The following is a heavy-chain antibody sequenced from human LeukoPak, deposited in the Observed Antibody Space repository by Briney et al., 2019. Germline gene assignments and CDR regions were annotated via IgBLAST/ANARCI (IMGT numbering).Heavy chain of an antibody. CDR3: ARDLGKQLWLQDY. J-gene: IGHJ4*02. D-gene: IGHD5-18*01. CDR2: ISYDGSNK. Sequence: PGGSLRLSCAASGFTFSSYAMHWVRQAPGKGLEWVAVISYDGSNKYYADSVKGRFTISRDNSKNTLYLQMNSLRAEDTAVYYCARDLGKQLWLQDYWGQGTLVTVSS. CDR1: GFTFSSYA. V-gene: IGHV3-30-3*01.